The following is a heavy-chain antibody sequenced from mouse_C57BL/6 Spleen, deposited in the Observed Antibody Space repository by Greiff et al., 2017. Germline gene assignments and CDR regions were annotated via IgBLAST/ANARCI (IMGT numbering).Heavy chain of an antibody. Sequence: QVQLQQPGAELVKPGASVKMSCKASGYTFTSYWITWVKQRPGQGLEWIGDLYPGSGSTNYNEKFKSKATLTVHTSSSTAYMQLSSLSSEDSAVSYCERERDYGNPFDYWGQGTTLTVAS. CDR3: ERERDYGNPFDY. CDR1: GYTFTSYW. V-gene: IGHV1-55*01. J-gene: IGHJ2*01. CDR2: LYPGSGST. D-gene: IGHD2-1*01.